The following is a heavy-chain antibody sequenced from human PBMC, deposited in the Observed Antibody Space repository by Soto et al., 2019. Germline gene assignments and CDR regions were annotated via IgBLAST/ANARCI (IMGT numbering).Heavy chain of an antibody. Sequence: ASVKVSCKASGYTFTSYAMHWVRQAPGQRLEWMGWINAGNGNTKYSQKFQGRVTITRDTSASTAYMELSSLRSEDTAVYYCARVKYSSSWYGGFDYWGQGTLVTVSS. CDR1: GYTFTSYA. J-gene: IGHJ4*02. CDR3: ARVKYSSSWYGGFDY. V-gene: IGHV1-3*01. CDR2: INAGNGNT. D-gene: IGHD6-13*01.